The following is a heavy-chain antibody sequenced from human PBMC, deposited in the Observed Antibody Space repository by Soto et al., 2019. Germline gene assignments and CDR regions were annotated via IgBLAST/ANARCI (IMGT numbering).Heavy chain of an antibody. CDR3: ASTLYGDNVDY. D-gene: IGHD4-17*01. J-gene: IGHJ4*02. CDR1: GYTFTSYD. V-gene: IGHV1-8*01. CDR2: MNPNSGNT. Sequence: QVQLVQSGAEVKKPGASVKFSCKASGYTFTSYDINWVRQATGQGLEWMGWMNPNSGNTVYAQKFQARVTMTSKTSISTAYMELSSLRSEDTAVYYCASTLYGDNVDYWGQGTLVTVSS.